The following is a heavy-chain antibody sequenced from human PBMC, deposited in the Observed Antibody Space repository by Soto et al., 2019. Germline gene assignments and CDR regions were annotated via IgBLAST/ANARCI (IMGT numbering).Heavy chain of an antibody. V-gene: IGHV3-30*18. CDR1: VFTFSSYG. D-gene: IGHD3-22*01. J-gene: IGHJ1*01. CDR2: ISYDGSNK. CDR3: AKTPPQGSHGYYCIYFQH. Sequence: PGGSVRLSCAASVFTFSSYGMHWVRQAPGKGLEWVSVISYDGSNKYYADSVKGRLTISRANSKNTLYLQMNSLRAEDTAVYYCAKTPPQGSHGYYCIYFQHWGRGTLVTVSS.